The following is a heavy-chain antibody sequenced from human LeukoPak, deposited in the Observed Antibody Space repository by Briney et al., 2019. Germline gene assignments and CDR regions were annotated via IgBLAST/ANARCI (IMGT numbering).Heavy chain of an antibody. D-gene: IGHD6-13*01. V-gene: IGHV1-69*05. CDR3: ARETAAAGDY. CDR1: VGTFSSYA. J-gene: IGHJ4*02. Sequence: SVKVSCKAPVGTFSSYAISWVRQAPGQGLEWMGRIIPIFGTANYAQKFQGRVTITTDESTSTAYMELSSLRSEDTAVYYCARETAAAGDYWGQGTLVTVSS. CDR2: IIPIFGTA.